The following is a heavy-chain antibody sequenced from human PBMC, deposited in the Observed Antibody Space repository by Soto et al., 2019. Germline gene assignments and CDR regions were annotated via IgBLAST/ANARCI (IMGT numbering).Heavy chain of an antibody. CDR3: ARVDGS. CDR2: ISYDGSNK. J-gene: IGHJ4*02. CDR1: GFTFSSYA. V-gene: IGHV3-30-3*01. Sequence: VQLVESGGGVVQPGRSLRLSCAASGFTFSSYAMHWVRQAPGKGLEWVAVISYDGSNKYYADSVKGRFTISRDNSKNTLYLQMNSLRAEDTAVYYCARVDGSWGQGTLVTVSS.